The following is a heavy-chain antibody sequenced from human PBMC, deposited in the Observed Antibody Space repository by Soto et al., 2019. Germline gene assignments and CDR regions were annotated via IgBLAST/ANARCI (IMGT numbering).Heavy chain of an antibody. Sequence: ASVKVSCKASGYTFTSYAMHWVRQAPGQRLEWMGWINAGNGNTKYSQKFQGRVTITRDTSASTAYMELSSLRSEDTAVYYCARERYYYDSSGYPDFDYWGQGTLVTVSS. CDR2: INAGNGNT. D-gene: IGHD3-22*01. V-gene: IGHV1-3*01. J-gene: IGHJ4*02. CDR1: GYTFTSYA. CDR3: ARERYYYDSSGYPDFDY.